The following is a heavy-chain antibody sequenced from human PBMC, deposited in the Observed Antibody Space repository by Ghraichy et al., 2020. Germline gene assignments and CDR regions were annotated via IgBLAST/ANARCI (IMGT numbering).Heavy chain of an antibody. CDR3: AKDPPYLISAVTYYYYYGMDV. J-gene: IGHJ6*02. V-gene: IGHV1-18*04. Sequence: VKVSCKASGYDFGYIAITCVRQAPGQGLEWVGWISTYNGTTVYAQNFRDRVILTMERSTNTAYMELRGLKSDDTAVYYCAKDPPYLISAVTYYYYYGMDVWGQGTSVTVS. D-gene: IGHD4-17*01. CDR2: ISTYNGTT. CDR1: GYDFGYIA.